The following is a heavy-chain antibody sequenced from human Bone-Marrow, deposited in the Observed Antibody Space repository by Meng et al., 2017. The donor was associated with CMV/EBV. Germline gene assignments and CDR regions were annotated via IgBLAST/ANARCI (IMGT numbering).Heavy chain of an antibody. Sequence: ASVKVSCKASAYTFTDNYIYWVRQAPGQGLEWMGWINPNSGGTNYAQTFQGRVTMTRDTSTSTAFMDLSRLSSDDRAVYYCARVSTPGRPRSPFDSWGQGTLVTVSS. CDR3: ARVSTPGRPRSPFDS. J-gene: IGHJ4*02. CDR2: INPNSGGT. D-gene: IGHD6-6*01. V-gene: IGHV1-2*02. CDR1: AYTFTDNY.